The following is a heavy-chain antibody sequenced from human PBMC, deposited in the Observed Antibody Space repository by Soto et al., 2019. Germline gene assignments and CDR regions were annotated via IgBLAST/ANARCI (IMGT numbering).Heavy chain of an antibody. CDR1: GDSMSSSNW. V-gene: IGHV4-4*02. J-gene: IGHJ4*02. CDR2: AHHSGRT. CDR3: ARSEATALDY. Sequence: QVQLQESGPGLLKPSGTLSLTCTVSGDSMSSSNWWNWVRQPPGKGLEWIGEAHHSGRTNYNPSLXSXVXIXXDRPQNQFSLQLTSVTAADTAVYYCARSEATALDYWGQGTLVTVSS.